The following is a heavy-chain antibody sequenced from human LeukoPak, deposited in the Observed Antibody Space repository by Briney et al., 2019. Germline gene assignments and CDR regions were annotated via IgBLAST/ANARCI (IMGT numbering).Heavy chain of an antibody. V-gene: IGHV3-23*01. J-gene: IGHJ4*02. CDR3: ASLAAAGDYFDY. Sequence: GSLRLSCAASRFTFSSYAINWVRESPGTGLEWVSTISGSGGSTYYADSVKGRLTIPRDNSKNTLYVQMNSLRREDTAVYYCASLAAAGDYFDYCGQGTLVTVSS. CDR1: RFTFSSYA. D-gene: IGHD6-13*01. CDR2: ISGSGGST.